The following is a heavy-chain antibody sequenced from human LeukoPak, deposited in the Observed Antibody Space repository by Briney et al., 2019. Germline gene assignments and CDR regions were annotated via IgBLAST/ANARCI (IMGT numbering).Heavy chain of an antibody. V-gene: IGHV4-34*01. J-gene: IGHJ5*02. CDR2: INQSEST. Sequence: TSSETLSLTCAVYGASFSGYYWSWIRQPPGKGLEWIVEINQSESTNYNPSLKSRVTISVDTTKNQFSLKLSSVTAADTAVYYCARIKQHRIFEGFMVDPWGQETLVTVSS. CDR3: ARIKQHRIFEGFMVDP. D-gene: IGHD3-3*01. CDR1: GASFSGYY.